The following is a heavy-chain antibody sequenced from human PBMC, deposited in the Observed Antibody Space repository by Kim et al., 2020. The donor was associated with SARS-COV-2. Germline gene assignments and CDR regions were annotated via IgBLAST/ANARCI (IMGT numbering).Heavy chain of an antibody. Sequence: SETLSLTCTVSGGSISSGDYYWSWIRQPPGKGLEWIGYIYYSGSTYYNPSLKSRVTISVDTSKNQFSLKLSSVTAADTAVYYCARDRMFRIGLDAFDIWGQGTMVTVSS. V-gene: IGHV4-30-4*01. CDR1: GGSISSGDYY. CDR2: IYYSGST. D-gene: IGHD3-10*02. J-gene: IGHJ3*02. CDR3: ARDRMFRIGLDAFDI.